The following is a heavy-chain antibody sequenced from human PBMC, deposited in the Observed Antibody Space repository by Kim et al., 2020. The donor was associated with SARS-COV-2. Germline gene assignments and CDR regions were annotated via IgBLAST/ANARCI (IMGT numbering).Heavy chain of an antibody. V-gene: IGHV1-18*01. CDR2: ISAYNGNT. Sequence: ASVKVSCKASGYTFTSYGISWVRQAPGQGLEWMGWISAYNGNTNYAQKLQGRVTMTTDTSTSTAYMELRSLRSDDTAVYYCARVRIANYDFWSGYSAPYGMDVWGQGTTVTVSS. CDR3: ARVRIANYDFWSGYSAPYGMDV. D-gene: IGHD3-3*01. CDR1: GYTFTSYG. J-gene: IGHJ6*02.